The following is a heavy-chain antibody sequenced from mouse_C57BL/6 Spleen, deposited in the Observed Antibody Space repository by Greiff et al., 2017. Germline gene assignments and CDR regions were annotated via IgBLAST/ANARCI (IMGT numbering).Heavy chain of an antibody. D-gene: IGHD3-2*02. CDR1: GYTFTSYW. J-gene: IGHJ2*01. CDR3: ARSLDSSERDY. CDR2: IYPSDSET. V-gene: IGHV1-61*01. Sequence: QVQLKQPGAELVRPGSSVKLSCKASGYTFTSYWMDWVKQRPGQGLEWIGNIYPSDSETHYNQKFKDKATLTVDKSSSTAYMQLSSLTSEDSAVYYCARSLDSSERDYWGQGTTLTVSS.